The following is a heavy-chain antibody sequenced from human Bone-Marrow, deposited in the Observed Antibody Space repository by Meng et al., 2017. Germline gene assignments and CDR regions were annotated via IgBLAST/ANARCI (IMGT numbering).Heavy chain of an antibody. CDR1: AGSISSSNW. CDR3: ARRVSGSGLTTDWFDP. CDR2: IYHSGST. D-gene: IGHD4-17*01. J-gene: IGHJ5*02. Sequence: QVPRPGSGPGLVQPSGTRALTGAGSAGSISSSNWWSWVRQPPGKGLEWIGEIYHSGSTNYNPSLKSRVTISVDKSKNQFSLKLSSVTAADTAVYYCARRVSGSGLTTDWFDPWGQGTLVTVSS. V-gene: IGHV4-4*02.